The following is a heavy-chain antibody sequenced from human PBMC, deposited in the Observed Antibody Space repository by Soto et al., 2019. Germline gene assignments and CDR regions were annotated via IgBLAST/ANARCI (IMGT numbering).Heavy chain of an antibody. Sequence: LSLTCAVYGGSSSGYYWSWIRQPPGKGLGWMGEINHSGSTNYNPSPKSRVTISVDTSKNQFSLKFSSATAADTPVDYCARADYYDRRGYYSVRRRDYGMDFWGQGTTVTVSS. J-gene: IGHJ6*02. D-gene: IGHD3-22*01. V-gene: IGHV4-34*01. CDR2: INHSGST. CDR3: ARADYYDRRGYYSVRRRDYGMDF. CDR1: GGSSSGYY.